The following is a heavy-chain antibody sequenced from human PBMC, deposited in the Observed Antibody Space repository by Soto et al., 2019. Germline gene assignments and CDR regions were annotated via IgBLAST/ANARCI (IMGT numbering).Heavy chain of an antibody. V-gene: IGHV3-30*18. CDR3: AKTYDSSGYLVDY. Sequence: QVQLVESGGGVVQPGRSLRLSCAASGFTFSSYGMHWVRQAPGKGLEWVAVISYDGSNKYYADSVKGRFTISRDNSKNTLYLQMNSLRAEDTAVYYCAKTYDSSGYLVDYWGQGTLVTVSS. J-gene: IGHJ4*02. CDR2: ISYDGSNK. D-gene: IGHD3-22*01. CDR1: GFTFSSYG.